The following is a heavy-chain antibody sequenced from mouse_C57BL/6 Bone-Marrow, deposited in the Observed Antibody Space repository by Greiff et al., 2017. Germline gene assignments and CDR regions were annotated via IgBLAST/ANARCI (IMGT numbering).Heavy chain of an antibody. V-gene: IGHV1-76*01. D-gene: IGHD2-5*01. J-gene: IGHJ1*03. CDR2: IYPGSGNT. CDR3: ARPYYSNYWYFDV. CDR1: GYTFTDYY. Sequence: VQLQESGAELVRPGASVKLSCKASGYTFTDYYINWVKQRPGQGLEWIARIYPGSGNTYYNEKFKGKATLTAEKSASTAYMQLSSLTSEDSAVYYGARPYYSNYWYFDVGGTGTTVTVSS.